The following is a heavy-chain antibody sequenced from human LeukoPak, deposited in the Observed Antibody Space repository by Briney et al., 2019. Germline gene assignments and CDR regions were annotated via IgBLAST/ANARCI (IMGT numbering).Heavy chain of an antibody. CDR3: ARDNAYCSGGSCYSVHLDAFDI. V-gene: IGHV3-23*01. CDR1: GFTFSTCA. CDR2: ISGSGSGT. J-gene: IGHJ3*02. D-gene: IGHD2-15*01. Sequence: PGGSLRLSCAASGFTFSTCAMTWVRQAPGKGLEWVSAISGSGSGTYYADSVKGRFTISRDNPKNTLYLQMNSLRSDDTAVYYCARDNAYCSGGSCYSVHLDAFDIWGQGTMVTVSS.